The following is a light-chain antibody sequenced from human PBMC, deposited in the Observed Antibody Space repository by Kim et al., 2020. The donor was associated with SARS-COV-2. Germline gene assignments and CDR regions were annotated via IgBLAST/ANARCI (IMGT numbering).Light chain of an antibody. CDR3: QTWGTGMV. Sequence: GASVKRTCTLSSGHSSYASAWHQQQPEKGPRYLMKLNSDGSHSKGDGIPDRFSGSSSGAERYLTISSLQSEDEADYYCQTWGTGMVFGGGTQLTVL. CDR1: SGHSSYA. J-gene: IGLJ3*02. V-gene: IGLV4-69*01. CDR2: LNSDGSH.